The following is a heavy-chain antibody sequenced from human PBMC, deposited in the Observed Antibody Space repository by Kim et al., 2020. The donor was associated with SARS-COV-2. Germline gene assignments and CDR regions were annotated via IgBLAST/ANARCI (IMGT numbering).Heavy chain of an antibody. J-gene: IGHJ6*02. Sequence: GGSLRLSCAASGFTFDDYAMHWVRQAPGKGLEWVSGISWNSGSIGYADSVKGRFTISRDNAKNSLYLQMNSLRAEDTALYYCAKQKNYYDSSGYYSYYGMDVWGQGTTVTVSS. D-gene: IGHD3-22*01. CDR3: AKQKNYYDSSGYYSYYGMDV. V-gene: IGHV3-9*01. CDR1: GFTFDDYA. CDR2: ISWNSGSI.